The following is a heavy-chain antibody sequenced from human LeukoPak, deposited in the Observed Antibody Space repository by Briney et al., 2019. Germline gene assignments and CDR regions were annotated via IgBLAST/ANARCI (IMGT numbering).Heavy chain of an antibody. Sequence: APVKVSCKASGYTFTGYYMHWVRQAPGQGLEWMGWINPNSGGTNYAQKFQGRVTMTRDTSISTAYMELSRLRSDDTAVYYCARGPSLYYYGMDVWGQGTTVTVSS. J-gene: IGHJ6*02. CDR1: GYTFTGYY. V-gene: IGHV1-2*02. CDR3: ARGPSLYYYGMDV. CDR2: INPNSGGT.